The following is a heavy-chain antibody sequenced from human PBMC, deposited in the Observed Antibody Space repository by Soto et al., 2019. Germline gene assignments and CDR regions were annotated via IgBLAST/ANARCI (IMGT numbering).Heavy chain of an antibody. CDR3: AKDLRRWERAAGDS. V-gene: IGHV3-30*18. CDR1: GFTFSSYV. Sequence: QVHLVESGGGVVQPGRSLRLSCAASGFTFSSYVMHWVRQAPGKGLGWVAVISYDGSNKYYADSVKGRFTVSRDNSRNTLYLQMNSLRTEDTAVYYCAKDLRRWERAAGDSWGQGTLVTVSS. D-gene: IGHD1-26*01. CDR2: ISYDGSNK. J-gene: IGHJ4*02.